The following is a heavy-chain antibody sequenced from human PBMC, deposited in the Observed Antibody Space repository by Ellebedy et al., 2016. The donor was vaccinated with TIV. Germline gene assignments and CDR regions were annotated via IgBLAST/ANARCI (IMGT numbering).Heavy chain of an antibody. CDR1: GYSFTSYA. CDR3: ARGRGDGYNLNLYY. D-gene: IGHD5-24*01. CDR2: INGGNGNT. J-gene: IGHJ4*02. V-gene: IGHV1-3*01. Sequence: AASVKVSCKASGYSFTSYAMHWVRQAPGQRLEWMGWINGGNGNTKYSQKFQARVTFTRDTSANTAYMELSSLRSEDTAVYYCARGRGDGYNLNLYYWGQGALVSVSS.